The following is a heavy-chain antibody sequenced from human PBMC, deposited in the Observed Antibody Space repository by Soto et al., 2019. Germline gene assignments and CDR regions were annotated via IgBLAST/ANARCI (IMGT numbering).Heavy chain of an antibody. CDR3: ARDSNLDGMDV. Sequence: GGSLRLSCAASGFTFSTYWIHWVRQAPGKGLVWVSRINTDGTRTSYADSVKGRFTISRDNAKNTLYLQMNDLRAEDTAVYYCARDSNLDGMDVWGQGTTVTVSS. CDR2: INTDGTRT. V-gene: IGHV3-74*01. CDR1: GFTFSTYW. J-gene: IGHJ6*02. D-gene: IGHD4-4*01.